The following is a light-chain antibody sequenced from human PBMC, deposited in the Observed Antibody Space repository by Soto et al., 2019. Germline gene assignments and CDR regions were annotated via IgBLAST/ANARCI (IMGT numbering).Light chain of an antibody. CDR1: QSVSSY. Sequence: PQSPATVSLHPGARATLHRLASQSVSSYLAWYQQKLGQAPRLLIYDTSTRATGIPARFSGSGSGTEFTLTISSLQSEDFAVYYCQQYNNWPPINFGEGKRREIK. V-gene: IGKV3-15*01. CDR2: DTS. J-gene: IGKJ5*01. CDR3: QQYNNWPPIN.